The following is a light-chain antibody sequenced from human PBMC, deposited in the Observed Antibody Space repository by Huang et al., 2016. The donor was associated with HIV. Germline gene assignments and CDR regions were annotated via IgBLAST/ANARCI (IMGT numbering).Light chain of an antibody. Sequence: IVMTQSPATLSVSPGERATLSCRASQIISINLAWYQQKPGQPPRLLICGASTRATGVPARFNGGGSGTEFTLDISSLQSEDFGAYYCQQYDNWPLTFGGGTKVEV. CDR2: GAS. CDR3: QQYDNWPLT. J-gene: IGKJ4*01. V-gene: IGKV3-15*01. CDR1: QIISIN.